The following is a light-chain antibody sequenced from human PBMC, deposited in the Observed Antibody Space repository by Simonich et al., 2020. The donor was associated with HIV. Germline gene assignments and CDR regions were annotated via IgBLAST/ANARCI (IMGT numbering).Light chain of an antibody. J-gene: IGKJ1*01. V-gene: IGKV1-5*03. CDR3: QQYNSYSWT. Sequence: DIQMTQSPSTLSASVGDRVTITCRARQSLSNWLAWYQQKPGKAPKLLIYKASSLESGVPSRFSGSGSGTQFTLTISSLQPDDFATYYCQQYNSYSWTFGQGTKVEIK. CDR1: QSLSNW. CDR2: KAS.